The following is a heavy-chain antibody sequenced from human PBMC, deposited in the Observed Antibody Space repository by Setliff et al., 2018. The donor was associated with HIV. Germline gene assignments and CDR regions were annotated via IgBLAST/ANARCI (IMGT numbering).Heavy chain of an antibody. CDR2: IWYDGSNK. J-gene: IGHJ4*02. V-gene: IGHV3-33*01. D-gene: IGHD2-2*01. Sequence: GSLRLSCAASGFTFSSYGMHWVRQAPGKGLEWVAVIWYDGSNKYYADSVKGRFTISRGNSKNTLYLQMNSLRAEDTAVYYCAREGFYCSSTSCYGYFDYWGQGTLVTVSS. CDR3: AREGFYCSSTSCYGYFDY. CDR1: GFTFSSYG.